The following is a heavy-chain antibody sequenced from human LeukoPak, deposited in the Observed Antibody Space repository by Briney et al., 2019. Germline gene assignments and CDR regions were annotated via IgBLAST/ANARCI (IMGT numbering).Heavy chain of an antibody. CDR3: AREDKQYQINY. Sequence: GGSLRLSCAASGFTFSSYSMNWVRQAPGKGLEWVSSISSSSSYIYYAGSVKGRFTISRDNAKNSLYLQMNSLRAEDTAVYYCAREDKQYQINYWGQGTLVTVSS. V-gene: IGHV3-21*01. D-gene: IGHD2-2*01. CDR1: GFTFSSYS. CDR2: ISSSSSYI. J-gene: IGHJ4*02.